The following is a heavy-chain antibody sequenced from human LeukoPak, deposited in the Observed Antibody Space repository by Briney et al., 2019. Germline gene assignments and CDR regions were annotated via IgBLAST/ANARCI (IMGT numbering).Heavy chain of an antibody. J-gene: IGHJ6*02. D-gene: IGHD3-10*01. CDR2: ISAYNGNT. Sequence: ASVKVSCKASGYTFTSYGISWVRQAPGQGLEWMGWISAYNGNTNYAQKLQGRVTMTTDTSTSTAYMELRSLRSDDTAVYYCARGITMVRGVIIGYYGMDVWGQGTTVTVSS. CDR1: GYTFTSYG. V-gene: IGHV1-18*01. CDR3: ARGITMVRGVIIGYYGMDV.